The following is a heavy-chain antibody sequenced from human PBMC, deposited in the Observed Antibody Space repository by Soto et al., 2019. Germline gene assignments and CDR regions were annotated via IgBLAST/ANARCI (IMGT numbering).Heavy chain of an antibody. Sequence: SETLSLTCAVSGGSISGSYYYWGWLRQSPGRGPEWIGSVFYTGFTSYNPSLESRVSVSVDTSKNQFSLKASAVTAADTAVYYCASSQKGYNWNYFDHWGQGXLVTVSS. V-gene: IGHV4-39*01. CDR2: VFYTGFT. J-gene: IGHJ4*02. CDR3: ASSQKGYNWNYFDH. CDR1: GGSISGSYYY. D-gene: IGHD1-20*01.